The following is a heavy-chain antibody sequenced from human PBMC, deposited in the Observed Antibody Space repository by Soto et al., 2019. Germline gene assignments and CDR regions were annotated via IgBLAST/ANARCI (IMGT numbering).Heavy chain of an antibody. Sequence: GGSLRLSCAASGFTFSSYAMHWVRQAPGKGLEWVAVISYDGSNKYYADSVKGRFTISRDNSKNTLYLQMNSLRAEDTAVYYCARDLGYSSGWSSPAYGMDVWGQGTTVTVSS. D-gene: IGHD6-19*01. CDR2: ISYDGSNK. CDR3: ARDLGYSSGWSSPAYGMDV. J-gene: IGHJ6*02. CDR1: GFTFSSYA. V-gene: IGHV3-30-3*01.